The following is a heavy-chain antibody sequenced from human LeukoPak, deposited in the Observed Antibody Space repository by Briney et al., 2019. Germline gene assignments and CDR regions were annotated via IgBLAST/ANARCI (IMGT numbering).Heavy chain of an antibody. CDR2: TYYRSKLYN. V-gene: IGHV6-1*01. D-gene: IGHD6-6*01. J-gene: IGHJ3*02. Sequence: SQTLSLTCAISGDSFSSNSAAWHWIRQSPSRGLEWLGRTYYRSKLYNDYAVSVKSRITINPDTSKNQFSLQLNSVTPEDTAVYYCARAEYSSSLDAFDIWGQGTMVTVSS. CDR1: GDSFSSNSAA. CDR3: ARAEYSSSLDAFDI.